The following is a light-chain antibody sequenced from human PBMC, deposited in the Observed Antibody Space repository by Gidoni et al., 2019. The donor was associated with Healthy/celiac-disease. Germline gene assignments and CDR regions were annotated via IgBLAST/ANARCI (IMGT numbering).Light chain of an antibody. CDR3: QQYGSSPPVT. CDR2: GAS. J-gene: IGKJ4*01. Sequence: EIVFTQSPGTLSLSPGERATLSCRASQSVSSSYLAWYQQKPGQAPRLLIYGASSRATGIPDRFSGSGSGTDFTLNISRLEPEDFAVYYCQQYGSSPPVTFGGGTKVEIK. V-gene: IGKV3-20*01. CDR1: QSVSSSY.